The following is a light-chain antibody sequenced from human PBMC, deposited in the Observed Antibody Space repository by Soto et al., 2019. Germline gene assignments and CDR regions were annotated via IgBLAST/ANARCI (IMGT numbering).Light chain of an antibody. Sequence: EIVLTQSPGTLSLSPGERATLSCRASQSVSSYLAWYQQKPGQAPRLLIYGASTRATGIPDRFIGSGSGTDFTLTISRLEPEDFAVYYCQQCGSSSTFGQGTRLEI. J-gene: IGKJ5*01. CDR2: GAS. CDR1: QSVSSY. V-gene: IGKV3-20*01. CDR3: QQCGSSST.